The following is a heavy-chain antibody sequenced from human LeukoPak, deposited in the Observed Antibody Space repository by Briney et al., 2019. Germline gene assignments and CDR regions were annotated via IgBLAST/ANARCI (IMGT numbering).Heavy chain of an antibody. CDR3: AREGTYGYYFDY. CDR2: ISSSSSYI. J-gene: IGHJ4*02. D-gene: IGHD3-10*01. CDR1: GFTFSSYE. V-gene: IGHV3-21*01. Sequence: GGSLRLSCAASGFTFSSYEMNWVRQAPGKGLEWVSFISSSSSYIYYADSVKGRFTISRDNAKNSLFLQMNSLRAEDTALYFCAREGTYGYYFDYWGQGTLVTVSS.